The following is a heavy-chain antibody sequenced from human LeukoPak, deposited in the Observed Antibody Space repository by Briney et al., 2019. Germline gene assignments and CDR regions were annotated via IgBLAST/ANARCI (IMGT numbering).Heavy chain of an antibody. J-gene: IGHJ4*02. CDR3: ARGPNPDY. Sequence: SETLSLTCAVYGGSFSGYYWSWIRQPPGKGLEWIGEINHSGSTNYNPSLKSRVTMSVDTSKNQFSLKLSSVTAADTAVYYCARGPNPDYWGQGTLVTVSS. CDR1: GGSFSGYY. CDR2: INHSGST. V-gene: IGHV4-34*01.